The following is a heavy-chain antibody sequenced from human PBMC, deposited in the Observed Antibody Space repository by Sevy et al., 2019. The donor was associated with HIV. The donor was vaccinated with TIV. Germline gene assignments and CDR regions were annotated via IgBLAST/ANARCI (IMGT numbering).Heavy chain of an antibody. J-gene: IGHJ4*02. CDR1: GFSFSTYW. CDR3: ARPTPRIAPSSAAFFDY. Sequence: GGSLRLSCAASGFSFSTYWMSWVRQAPGKGLEWVANIKEDGSETFHVDSVKGRFTISRDNAKNSLFLQLSSLRAEDTAVYYCARPTPRIAPSSAAFFDYWGQGTLVTVSS. V-gene: IGHV3-7*01. D-gene: IGHD1-26*01. CDR2: IKEDGSET.